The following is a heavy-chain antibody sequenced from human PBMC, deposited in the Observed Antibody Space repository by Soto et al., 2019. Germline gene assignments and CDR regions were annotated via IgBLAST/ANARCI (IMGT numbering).Heavy chain of an antibody. CDR3: ARVTGSYYYGMDV. Sequence: PSETLSLTCAVYGGSFSGYYWSWIRQPPGKGLEWIGEINHSGSTNYNPSLKSRVTISVDTSKNQFSLKLSSVTAADTAVYYWARVTGSYYYGMDVWGQGTTVTVAS. V-gene: IGHV4-34*01. D-gene: IGHD2-15*01. CDR2: INHSGST. CDR1: GGSFSGYY. J-gene: IGHJ6*02.